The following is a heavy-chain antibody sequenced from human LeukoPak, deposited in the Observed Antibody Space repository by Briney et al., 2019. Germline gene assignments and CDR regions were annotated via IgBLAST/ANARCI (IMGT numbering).Heavy chain of an antibody. Sequence: GGSLRLSCAASGFTFSSYAMSLVRQAPGKGLEWVSAISGSGGSTYYADSVKGRFTISRDNSKNTLYLQMNSLRAEDTAVYYCAKDGIAVVVAATDYWGQGTLVTVSS. CDR1: GFTFSSYA. CDR2: ISGSGGST. CDR3: AKDGIAVVVAATDY. V-gene: IGHV3-23*01. J-gene: IGHJ4*02. D-gene: IGHD2-15*01.